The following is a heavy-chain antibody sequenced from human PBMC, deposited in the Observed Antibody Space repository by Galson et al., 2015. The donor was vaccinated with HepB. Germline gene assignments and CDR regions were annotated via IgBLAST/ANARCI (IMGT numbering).Heavy chain of an antibody. Sequence: SLRLSCAASGFTFSSYTMNWVRQAPGKGLEWISYISTTSDNKFSADSVKGRFIISRDNAKNLLYLQMNSLRAEDTAVYYCTTWNWNYEDYWGQGTLVTVSS. J-gene: IGHJ4*02. CDR2: ISTTSDNK. D-gene: IGHD1-7*01. CDR3: TTWNWNYEDY. CDR1: GFTFSSYT. V-gene: IGHV3-48*01.